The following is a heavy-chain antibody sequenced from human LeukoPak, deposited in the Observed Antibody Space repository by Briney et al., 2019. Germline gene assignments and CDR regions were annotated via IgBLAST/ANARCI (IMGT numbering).Heavy chain of an antibody. V-gene: IGHV4-34*01. CDR2: INHSGST. CDR3: ARGGGIAAAGTEFDP. J-gene: IGHJ5*02. D-gene: IGHD6-13*01. Sequence: SETLSLTRAVYGGAFSGYYWSWIRHPPGKGLEWIGEINHSGSTNYNPSLKSRVTISVDTSKNQFSLKLSSVTAADTAVYYCARGGGIAAAGTEFDPWGQGTLVTVSS. CDR1: GGAFSGYY.